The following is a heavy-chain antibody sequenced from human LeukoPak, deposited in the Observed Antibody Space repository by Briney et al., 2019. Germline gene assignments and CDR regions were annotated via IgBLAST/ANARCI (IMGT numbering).Heavy chain of an antibody. CDR3: AKSYDFWSGYKDY. CDR1: GFPFNSYG. V-gene: IGHV3-30*18. CDR2: ISYDGSNE. Sequence: PGRSLRLSCAASGFPFNSYGMHWVRQAPGEGLEWVAVISYDGSNEYYADSVKGRFTISRDNSKNTLYLQMNSLRAEDTAVYYCAKSYDFWSGYKDYWDQGALVTVSS. D-gene: IGHD3-3*01. J-gene: IGHJ4*02.